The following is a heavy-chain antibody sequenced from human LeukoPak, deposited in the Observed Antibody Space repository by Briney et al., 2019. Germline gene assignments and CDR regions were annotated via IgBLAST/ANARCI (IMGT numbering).Heavy chain of an antibody. Sequence: PGGSLRLSCAASGFTFSSYGMHWVRQAPGKGLEWVAVISYDGSNKYYADSVKGRFTISRDNSKNTLYLQMNSLRAEDTAVYYCAKDPDYYDSSGYSQWGQGTLVTVSS. CDR2: ISYDGSNK. V-gene: IGHV3-30*18. J-gene: IGHJ4*02. CDR3: AKDPDYYDSSGYSQ. CDR1: GFTFSSYG. D-gene: IGHD3-22*01.